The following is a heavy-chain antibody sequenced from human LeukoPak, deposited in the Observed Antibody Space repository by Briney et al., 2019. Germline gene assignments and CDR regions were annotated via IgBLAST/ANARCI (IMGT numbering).Heavy chain of an antibody. Sequence: GGSLRLSGAASGFTFGDYYMSWVRQAPGKGLEWVSYISSSGTTIYYADSVKGRFTISRDNSKNTLYLQMNSLRAEDTAVYYCAKPLIAVAGTLYFDYWGQGTLVTVSS. CDR2: ISSSGTTI. CDR3: AKPLIAVAGTLYFDY. V-gene: IGHV3-11*01. J-gene: IGHJ4*02. CDR1: GFTFGDYY. D-gene: IGHD6-19*01.